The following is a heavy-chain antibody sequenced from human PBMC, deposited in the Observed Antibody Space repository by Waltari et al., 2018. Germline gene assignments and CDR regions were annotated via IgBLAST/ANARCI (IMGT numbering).Heavy chain of an antibody. CDR2: IENGDGSGT. D-gene: IGHD2-15*01. Sequence: EVQLVESGGGLVQPGGSLRLSCEASGFIFSTYWMHWVRQAPGKGLVWGSGIENGDGSGTVYADSVKGGCTSSRDNDKNTLYRQVNSLRAEETGVYYCARDHYSSKDVWGTGTTVTVSS. V-gene: IGHV3-74*01. CDR3: ARDHYSSKDV. CDR1: GFIFSTYW. J-gene: IGHJ6*04.